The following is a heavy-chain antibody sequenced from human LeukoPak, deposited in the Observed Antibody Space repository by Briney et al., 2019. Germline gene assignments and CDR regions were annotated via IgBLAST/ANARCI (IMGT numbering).Heavy chain of an antibody. Sequence: PGRSLRLSCAASGFTFSSYAMHWVRQAPGKGLEWVAVISYDGSDKYYADSVKGRFTISRDNSKNTLYLQMNSLRAEDTAVYYCARGGDGYNLFHSGAFDIWGQGTMVTVSS. D-gene: IGHD2-21*01. J-gene: IGHJ3*02. V-gene: IGHV3-30-3*01. CDR1: GFTFSSYA. CDR3: ARGGDGYNLFHSGAFDI. CDR2: ISYDGSDK.